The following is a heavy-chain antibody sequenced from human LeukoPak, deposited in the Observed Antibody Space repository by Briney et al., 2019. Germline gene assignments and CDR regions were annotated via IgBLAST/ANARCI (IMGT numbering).Heavy chain of an antibody. CDR2: IIPILGIA. CDR3: ARVAGYYDILTGYYPAEYFQH. CDR1: GGTFSSYA. Sequence: SVKVSCKASGGTFSSYAISWVRQAPGQGLEWMGRIIPILGIANYAQKFQGRVTITADKSTSTAYMELSSLRSEDTPVYYCARVAGYYDILTGYYPAEYFQHWGQGTLVTVSS. D-gene: IGHD3-9*01. V-gene: IGHV1-69*04. J-gene: IGHJ1*01.